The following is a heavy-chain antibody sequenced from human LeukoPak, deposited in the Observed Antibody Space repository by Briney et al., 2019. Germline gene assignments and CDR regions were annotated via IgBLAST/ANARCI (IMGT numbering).Heavy chain of an antibody. D-gene: IGHD3-22*01. Sequence: PSETLSLTCTVSGGSISSSSYYWGWIRQPPGKGLEWIGSIYYSGSTYYNPSLKSRVTISVDTSKNQFSLKLSSVTAADTAVYYCARVGVVVNYYYYYYMDVWGKGTTVTVSS. J-gene: IGHJ6*03. CDR2: IYYSGST. CDR3: ARVGVVVNYYYYYYMDV. V-gene: IGHV4-39*07. CDR1: GGSISSSSYY.